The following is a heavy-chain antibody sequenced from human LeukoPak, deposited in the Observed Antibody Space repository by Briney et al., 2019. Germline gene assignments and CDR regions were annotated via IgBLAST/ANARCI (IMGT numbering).Heavy chain of an antibody. V-gene: IGHV4-30-4*08. CDR2: IYYSGST. D-gene: IGHD6-6*01. CDR1: GGSISSGDYY. CDR3: ARETSLAAPFDY. J-gene: IGHJ4*02. Sequence: PSETLSLTCTVSGGSISSGDYYWSWIRQPPGKGLEWIGYIYYSGSTYHNPSLKSRVTISVDTSKNQFSLKLSSVTAADTAVYYCARETSLAAPFDYWGQGTLVTVSS.